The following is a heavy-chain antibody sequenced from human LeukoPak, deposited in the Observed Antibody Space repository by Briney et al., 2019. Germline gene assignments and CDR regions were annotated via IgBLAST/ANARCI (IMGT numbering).Heavy chain of an antibody. D-gene: IGHD5-18*01. Sequence: PSETLSLTCTVAGYPISSGYYWGWIRQPPGKGLQWIRSIYYSGSTYYNPSLKSRVTISIDTSKNQFSLKLSSVTAADTAVYYCAREEWIQLWFTDYWGQGTLVTVSS. J-gene: IGHJ4*02. CDR3: AREEWIQLWFTDY. V-gene: IGHV4-38-2*02. CDR1: GYPISSGYY. CDR2: IYYSGST.